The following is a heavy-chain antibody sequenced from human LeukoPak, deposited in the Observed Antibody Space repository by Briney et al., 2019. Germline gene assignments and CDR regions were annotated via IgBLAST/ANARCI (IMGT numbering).Heavy chain of an antibody. V-gene: IGHV3-33*01. D-gene: IGHD6-13*01. CDR3: ARDKSVIASAGYFDY. CDR2: IWYDGSNK. CDR1: GFTFSSYG. Sequence: GGSLRLSCAASGFTFSSYGMHWVRQAPGKGLEWVAVIWYDGSNKYYADSVKGRFTISRDNSKNTLYLQMNSLRAEDTAVYYCARDKSVIASAGYFDYWGQGTLVTVSS. J-gene: IGHJ4*02.